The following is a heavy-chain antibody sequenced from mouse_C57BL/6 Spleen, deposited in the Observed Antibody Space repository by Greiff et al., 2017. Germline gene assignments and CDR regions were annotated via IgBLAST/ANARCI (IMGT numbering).Heavy chain of an antibody. J-gene: IGHJ4*01. CDR3: ALLDYYGSSYAMDY. V-gene: IGHV1-50*01. Sequence: QVQLQQSGAELVKPGASVKLSCKASGYTFTSYWMQWVKQRPGQGLEWIGEIGPSDSYTNYNQKFKGKATVTLDTSSCTAYMQLSSLTSEDSAVYYCALLDYYGSSYAMDYWGQGTSVTVSS. CDR1: GYTFTSYW. CDR2: IGPSDSYT. D-gene: IGHD1-1*01.